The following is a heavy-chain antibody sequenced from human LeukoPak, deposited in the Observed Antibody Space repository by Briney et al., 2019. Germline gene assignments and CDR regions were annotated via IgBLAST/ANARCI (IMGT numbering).Heavy chain of an antibody. CDR3: AREVRVVRRVETVN. Sequence: SGTLSLTCAVSGGSISSSNWWSWVRQPPGKGLEWIGEIYHSGSTNYNPSLKSRVTISVDKSKNQFSLKLSSVTAADTAVYYCAREVRVVRRVETVNWGQGTLVTVSS. D-gene: IGHD3-10*01. J-gene: IGHJ4*02. V-gene: IGHV4-4*02. CDR2: IYHSGST. CDR1: GGSISSSNW.